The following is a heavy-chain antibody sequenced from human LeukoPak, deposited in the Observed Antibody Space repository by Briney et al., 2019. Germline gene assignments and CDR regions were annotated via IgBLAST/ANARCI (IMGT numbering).Heavy chain of an antibody. Sequence: GSLRLSCAASGVTVGSTYMSWVRQAPGKGLEWASVFFSGGSTYYSDSVRGRFTISRDESKNTVFLQMNSLRPEDTALYHCVADSSTYGYYYHHVDVWGKGTTVTVSS. CDR1: GVTVGSTY. J-gene: IGHJ6*03. CDR3: VADSSTYGYYYHHVDV. V-gene: IGHV3-53*01. D-gene: IGHD5-18*01. CDR2: FFSGGST.